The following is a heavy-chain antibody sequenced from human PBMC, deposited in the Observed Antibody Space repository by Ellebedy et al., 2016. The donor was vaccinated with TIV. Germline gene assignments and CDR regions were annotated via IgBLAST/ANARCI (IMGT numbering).Heavy chain of an antibody. CDR3: ARDAPGVGDY. J-gene: IGHJ4*02. CDR2: ISSTGSRT. V-gene: IGHV3-23*01. CDR1: GFTFNSYA. Sequence: GESLKISCAASGFTFNSYAMSWVRQAPGKGLEWVSTISSTGSRTYYADSVEGRFIISRDNSKKTLYLQMNSLRAEDTAVYYCARDAPGVGDYWGQGTLVTVSS.